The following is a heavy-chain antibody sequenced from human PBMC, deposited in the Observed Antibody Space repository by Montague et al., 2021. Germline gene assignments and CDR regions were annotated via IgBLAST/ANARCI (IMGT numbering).Heavy chain of an antibody. CDR1: GYSISSSNY. J-gene: IGHJ5*02. Sequence: SETLSLTCAVSGYSISSSNYWGWIRQPPGRGLEWIGNIYHTGGTYYNPSLKSRVTVSVDTSNNHFSLRLSSVTAVDTAVYYCARSSDDNCFLDPWGQGTPVTVSS. CDR2: IYHTGGT. CDR3: ARSSDDNCFLDP. V-gene: IGHV4-28*01. D-gene: IGHD2-21*01.